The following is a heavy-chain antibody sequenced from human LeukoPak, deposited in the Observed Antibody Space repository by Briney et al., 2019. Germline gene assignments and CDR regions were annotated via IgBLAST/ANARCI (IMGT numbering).Heavy chain of an antibody. CDR2: IYSSVST. D-gene: IGHD1-26*01. CDR3: AYSGSYGHLGY. V-gene: IGHV4-39*01. J-gene: IGHJ4*02. CDR1: GGSISSNAYY. Sequence: ASETLSLTCTVSGGSISSNAYYWAWIRQPPGKGLEWIGSIYSSVSTYYNPSLKSRVTISVDTSKNEFSLRLSSVTAADTALYYCAYSGSYGHLGYWGQGIPVTVSS.